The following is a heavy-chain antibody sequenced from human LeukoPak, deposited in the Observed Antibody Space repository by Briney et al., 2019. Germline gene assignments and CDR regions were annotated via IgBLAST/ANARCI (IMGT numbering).Heavy chain of an antibody. J-gene: IGHJ4*02. D-gene: IGHD6-6*01. Sequence: PGGSLHLSCAASGFTFSSYAMSWVRQAPGKGLEWVSAISGSGGSTYYADSVKGRFTISRDNSKNTLYLQMNSLRAEDTAVYYCAKRYSSSSGYYFDYWGQGTLVTVSS. V-gene: IGHV3-23*01. CDR3: AKRYSSSSGYYFDY. CDR2: ISGSGGST. CDR1: GFTFSSYA.